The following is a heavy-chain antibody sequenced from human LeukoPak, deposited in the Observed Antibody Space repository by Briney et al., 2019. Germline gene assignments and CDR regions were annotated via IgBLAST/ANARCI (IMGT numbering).Heavy chain of an antibody. V-gene: IGHV5-51*01. CDR2: IYPGDSDT. Sequence: GESLKISCKGSGYSFTSYWIGWVRQMPGKGLEWMGIIYPGDSDTKYSPSFRGQATISADKSISTAYLQWSSLKASDTAMYYCATGYYSHYFDYCGQGTLVTVSS. CDR3: ATGYYSHYFDY. J-gene: IGHJ4*02. CDR1: GYSFTSYW. D-gene: IGHD3-22*01.